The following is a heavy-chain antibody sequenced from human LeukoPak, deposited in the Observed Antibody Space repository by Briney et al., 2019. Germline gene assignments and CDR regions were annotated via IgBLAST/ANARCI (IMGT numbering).Heavy chain of an antibody. D-gene: IGHD3-10*01. J-gene: IGHJ4*02. Sequence: GGSLRLSCAASGFTFSSYWMTWVRQAPGKGLEWVANINQDGSEKYYVDSVKGRFTISRDNAKNSLYLQMNSLRAEDTAVYYCARDLFYYGSGSFDYWGQGTLVTVSS. CDR3: ARDLFYYGSGSFDY. CDR1: GFTFSSYW. V-gene: IGHV3-7*01. CDR2: INQDGSEK.